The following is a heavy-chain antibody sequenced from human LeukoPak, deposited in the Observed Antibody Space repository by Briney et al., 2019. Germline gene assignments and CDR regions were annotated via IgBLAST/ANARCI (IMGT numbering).Heavy chain of an antibody. V-gene: IGHV4-61*02. CDR3: ASFPYYYDSSDAFDI. CDR2: IYTSGST. CDR1: GGSISSGSYY. D-gene: IGHD3-22*01. J-gene: IGHJ3*02. Sequence: SETLSLTCTVSGGSISSGSYYWSWIRQSAGKGLEWIGRIYTSGSTNYNPSLKSRVTISVDTSKNQFSLKLSSVTAADTAVYYCASFPYYYDSSDAFDIWGQGTMVTVSS.